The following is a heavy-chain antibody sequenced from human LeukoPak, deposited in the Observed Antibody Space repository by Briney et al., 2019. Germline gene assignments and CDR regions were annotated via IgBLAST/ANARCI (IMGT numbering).Heavy chain of an antibody. J-gene: IGHJ5*02. Sequence: GGSLRLSCAASGFTFSSYCMRWVRQAPGKGLEWVAVILYDGSNKYYADSGKGRFTISRDNSKNTLCLQMNSLRAEDTAVYYCARPFFNYYDSSGTWGQGTLVTVSS. V-gene: IGHV3-30*03. CDR1: GFTFSSYC. CDR2: ILYDGSNK. D-gene: IGHD3-22*01. CDR3: ARPFFNYYDSSGT.